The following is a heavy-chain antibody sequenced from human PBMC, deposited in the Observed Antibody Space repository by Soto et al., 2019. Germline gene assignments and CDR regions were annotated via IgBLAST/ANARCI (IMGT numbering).Heavy chain of an antibody. J-gene: IGHJ6*02. CDR3: AKGRGYPKRASYGMDV. Sequence: QVQLVESGGGVVQPGRSLRLSCAASGFTFSSYGMHWVRQAPGKGLEWVAVISYDGSNKYYADSVKGRFTISRDNSKNTLYLQMNSLRAEDTAVYYCAKGRGYPKRASYGMDVWGQGTTVTVSS. CDR2: ISYDGSNK. D-gene: IGHD3-10*01. CDR1: GFTFSSYG. V-gene: IGHV3-30*18.